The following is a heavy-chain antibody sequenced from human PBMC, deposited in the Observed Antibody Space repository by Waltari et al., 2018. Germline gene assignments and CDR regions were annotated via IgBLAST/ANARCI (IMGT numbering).Heavy chain of an antibody. CDR1: GGTFSSYA. D-gene: IGHD3-10*01. Sequence: QVQLVQSGAEVKKPGSSVKVSCKASGGTFSSYAISWVRQAPGQGLEWMGGIIPSVVTANYAQKFQGRVTITTDESTSTAYMERSSLRSEDTAVYYCATSPYYGSGSLNLEYWGQGTLVTVSS. V-gene: IGHV1-69*05. CDR3: ATSPYYGSGSLNLEY. CDR2: IIPSVVTA. J-gene: IGHJ4*02.